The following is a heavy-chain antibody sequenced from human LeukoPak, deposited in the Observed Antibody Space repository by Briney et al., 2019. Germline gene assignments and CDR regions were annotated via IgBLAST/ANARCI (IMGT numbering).Heavy chain of an antibody. J-gene: IGHJ4*02. CDR1: GFTFDDYA. V-gene: IGHV3-9*01. CDR3: IKDIKAGGLDY. Sequence: GRSLRLSCAASGFTFDDYAMYWVRQAPGKGLEWVSGISWNSDRIDYADSVKGRFTISRDNAKNSLYLQMNSLRAEDTALYYCIKDIKAGGLDYWGQGTLVTVSS. D-gene: IGHD3-10*01. CDR2: ISWNSDRI.